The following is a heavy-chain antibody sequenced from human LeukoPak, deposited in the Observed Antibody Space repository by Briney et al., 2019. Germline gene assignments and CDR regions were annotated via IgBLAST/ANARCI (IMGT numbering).Heavy chain of an antibody. D-gene: IGHD2-15*01. CDR3: AREGGNCSGGSCYSGAFDI. CDR1: GGSISSGTYS. J-gene: IGHJ3*02. Sequence: SETLSLTCAVSGGSISSGTYSWTWMRQPPGKGLEWIGYIYNSGSTFNNPSLNSRVTISVDTSKNQFSLKLRSVTAADTAMYYCAREGGNCSGGSCYSGAFDIWGQGTLVTVSS. V-gene: IGHV4-30-4*07. CDR2: IYNSGST.